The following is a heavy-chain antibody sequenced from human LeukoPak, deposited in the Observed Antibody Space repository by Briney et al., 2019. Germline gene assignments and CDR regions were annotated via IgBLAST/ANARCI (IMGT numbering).Heavy chain of an antibody. CDR3: AKETLATSIAAAGTSQDY. V-gene: IGHV3-30*02. J-gene: IGHJ4*02. D-gene: IGHD6-13*01. CDR2: IRYDGSNE. Sequence: GGSLRLSCAASGFTFSSYGMHWVRQAPGKGLEWVAFIRYDGSNEYYADSVKGRFTISRDNSKNTLYLQMNSLRAEDTAVYYCAKETLATSIAAAGTSQDYWGQGTLVTVSS. CDR1: GFTFSSYG.